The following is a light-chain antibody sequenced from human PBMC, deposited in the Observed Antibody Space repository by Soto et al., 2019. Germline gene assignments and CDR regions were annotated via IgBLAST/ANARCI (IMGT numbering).Light chain of an antibody. CDR2: DVS. CDR1: SSDVGGYNY. J-gene: IGLJ2*01. Sequence: QSALTQPASVSGSPGQSITISCTGTSSDVGGYNYVSWYQQHPGKAPKLMIYDVSNRPSGVSNRFSGSKSGNTASLTISGLQAEDEADYYCSSYTSSSTLAFGEGTKVTVL. V-gene: IGLV2-14*01. CDR3: SSYTSSSTLA.